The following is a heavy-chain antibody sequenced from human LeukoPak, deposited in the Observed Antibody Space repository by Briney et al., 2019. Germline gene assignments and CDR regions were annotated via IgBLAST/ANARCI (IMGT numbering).Heavy chain of an antibody. Sequence: PGGSLRLSCAASGFTFSSYGMNWVRQAPGKGLEWVSYIRSSGSSINYADSVKGRFTISRDNSKNTLYLQMNSLRAEDTAVYYCARATDSTYDSSGYPLFDYWGQGTLVTVSS. CDR1: GFTFSSYG. V-gene: IGHV3-48*01. J-gene: IGHJ4*02. D-gene: IGHD3-22*01. CDR2: IRSSGSSI. CDR3: ARATDSTYDSSGYPLFDY.